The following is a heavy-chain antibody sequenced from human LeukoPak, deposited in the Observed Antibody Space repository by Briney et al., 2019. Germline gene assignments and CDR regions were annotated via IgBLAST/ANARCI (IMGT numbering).Heavy chain of an antibody. J-gene: IGHJ4*02. CDR1: GFTFSSYG. V-gene: IGHV3-23*01. CDR3: AVHYYDSSGYYYPFDY. Sequence: GGSLRLSCAASGFTFSSYGMSWVRQAPGKGLEWVSAISGSGGSTYYADSVKGRFTISRDNSKNTLYLQMNSLRAEDTAVYYCAVHYYDSSGYYYPFDYWGQGTLVTVSS. CDR2: ISGSGGST. D-gene: IGHD3-22*01.